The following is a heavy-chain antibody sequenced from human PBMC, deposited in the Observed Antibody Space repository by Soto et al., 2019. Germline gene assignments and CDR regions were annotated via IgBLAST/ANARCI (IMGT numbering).Heavy chain of an antibody. Sequence: GGSLRLSCAASGFTFSSYAMSWVRQAPGKGLEWVSAISGSGGSTYYADSVKGRFTISRDNSKHTLYLQMNSLRAEDTAVYYCAKPHYDFWSGYGFDYWGQGTLVTVSS. CDR1: GFTFSSYA. D-gene: IGHD3-3*01. J-gene: IGHJ4*02. CDR2: ISGSGGST. CDR3: AKPHYDFWSGYGFDY. V-gene: IGHV3-23*01.